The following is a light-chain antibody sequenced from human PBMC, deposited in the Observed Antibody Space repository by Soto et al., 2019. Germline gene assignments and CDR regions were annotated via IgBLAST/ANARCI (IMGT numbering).Light chain of an antibody. CDR2: AAY. CDR3: QKYDNAPLT. J-gene: IGKJ4*01. Sequence: DIQMTQAPSSLSASVGDRVTTTCRARQDISTYLAWYQQKPGKVPKLLISAAYTLQSGVPPRFSGSGSGTDFTLTISSLQPEDVATYYCQKYDNAPLTFGGGTKVEIK. V-gene: IGKV1-27*01. CDR1: QDISTY.